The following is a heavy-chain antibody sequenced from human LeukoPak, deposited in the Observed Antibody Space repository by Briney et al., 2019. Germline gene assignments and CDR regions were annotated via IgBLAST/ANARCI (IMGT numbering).Heavy chain of an antibody. CDR1: GYTFTSYG. CDR2: ISAYNGNT. J-gene: IGHJ5*02. D-gene: IGHD6-13*01. CDR3: ARDRIAAAGTGSGWFDP. Sequence: ASVKVSCKASGYTFTSYGISWVRQAPGQGLEWMGWISAYNGNTNYAQKLQGGVTMTTDTSTSTAYMELRSLRSDDTAVYYCARDRIAAAGTGSGWFDPWGQGTLVTVSS. V-gene: IGHV1-18*01.